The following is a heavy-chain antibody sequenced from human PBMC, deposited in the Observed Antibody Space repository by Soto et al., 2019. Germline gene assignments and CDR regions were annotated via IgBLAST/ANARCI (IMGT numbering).Heavy chain of an antibody. V-gene: IGHV3-23*01. J-gene: IGHJ4*02. D-gene: IGHD1-26*01. CDR2: ISGSGGTT. CDR3: AKSPERGRELLQIDMFDY. Sequence: EVQLLESGGGLVQPGGSLRLSCAASGFTFSSYAMSWVRQAPGKGLEWVSSISGSGGTTYYADSVKGRFTISRDNSKNTLYLQMNSLRAEDTALYYCAKSPERGRELLQIDMFDYWGQGTLVTVSS. CDR1: GFTFSSYA.